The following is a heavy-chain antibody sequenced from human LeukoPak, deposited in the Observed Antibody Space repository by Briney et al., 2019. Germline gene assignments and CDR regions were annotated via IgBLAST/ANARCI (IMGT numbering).Heavy chain of an antibody. J-gene: IGHJ4*02. CDR1: GGSVSSGSYY. D-gene: IGHD3-9*01. CDR2: MYYSGST. CDR3: ARGFDRETYYFDY. Sequence: SETLSLTCTVSGGSVSSGSYYWSWIRQPPGKGLEWIGYMYYSGSTNYNPSLKSRVTISVDTSKNQFSLKLSSVTAADTAVYYCARGFDRETYYFDYWGQGTLVTVSS. V-gene: IGHV4-61*01.